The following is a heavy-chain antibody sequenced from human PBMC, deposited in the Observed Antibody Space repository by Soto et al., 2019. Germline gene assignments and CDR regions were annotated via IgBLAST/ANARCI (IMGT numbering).Heavy chain of an antibody. D-gene: IGHD1-26*01. CDR3: ARSIVAATNAGMDV. CDR1: GGSISSSNW. V-gene: IGHV4-4*02. J-gene: IGHJ6*02. CDR2: IYHSGST. Sequence: PSETLSLTCAVSGGSISSSNWWSWVRQPPGKGLEWIGEIYHSGSTNYNPSLKSRVTISVDKSKNQFSLKLSSVTAADTAVYYCARSIVAATNAGMDVWGQVTTVTVSS.